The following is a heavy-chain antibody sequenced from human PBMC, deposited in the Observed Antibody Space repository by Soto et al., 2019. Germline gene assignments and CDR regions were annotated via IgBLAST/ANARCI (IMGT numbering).Heavy chain of an antibody. D-gene: IGHD2-15*01. Sequence: PSETLSLTCTVSGGSISSGGYSWTWIRQHPGKGLEWIGYIYYSGSTYYKPSLKSRVTISVDTSKNQLSLKLSSVTAADTAVYYWGGASRWHPGVFDIGGQGKRVTVS. CDR1: GGSISSGGYS. V-gene: IGHV4-31*03. J-gene: IGHJ3*02. CDR2: IYYSGST. CDR3: GGASRWHPGVFDI.